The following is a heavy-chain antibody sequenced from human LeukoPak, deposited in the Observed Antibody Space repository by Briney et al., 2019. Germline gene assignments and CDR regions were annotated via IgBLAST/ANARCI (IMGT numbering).Heavy chain of an antibody. J-gene: IGHJ3*02. Sequence: GGSLRLSCAASGFTFSNAWMSWVRQAPGKGLEWVGRIKSKTDGGTTDYAAPVKGRFTISRDDSENTLYLQMNSLKTEDTAVYYCTTGRGDCCFDAFDIWGQGTMVTVSS. D-gene: IGHD2-21*02. CDR1: GFTFSNAW. CDR3: TTGRGDCCFDAFDI. CDR2: IKSKTDGGTT. V-gene: IGHV3-15*01.